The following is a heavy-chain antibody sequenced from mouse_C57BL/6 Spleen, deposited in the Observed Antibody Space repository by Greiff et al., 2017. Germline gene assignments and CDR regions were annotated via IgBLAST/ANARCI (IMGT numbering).Heavy chain of an antibody. V-gene: IGHV1-80*01. D-gene: IGHD3-2*02. CDR1: GYAFSSYW. CDR2: IYPGDGDT. J-gene: IGHJ4*01. CDR3: AREEEQLRSLYAMDY. Sequence: QVHVKQSGAELVKPGASVKISCKASGYAFSSYWMNWVQQRPGKGLEWIGQIYPGDGDTNYNGEFKGKAKLTADKSSSTAYMQLSSLTSEDSAVYFCAREEEQLRSLYAMDYWGQGTSVTVSS.